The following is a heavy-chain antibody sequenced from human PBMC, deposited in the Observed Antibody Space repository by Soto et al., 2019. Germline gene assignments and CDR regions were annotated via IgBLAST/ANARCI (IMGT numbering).Heavy chain of an antibody. CDR2: IYYSGST. CDR3: ARQAYCSSTSCYTDAFDI. V-gene: IGHV4-59*08. Sequence: SETLSLTCTVSGGSISSYYWSWIRQPPGKGLEWIGYIYYSGSTNYNPSLKSRVTISVDTPKNQFSLKLSSVTAADTAVYYCARQAYCSSTSCYTDAFDIWGQGTMVTVSS. J-gene: IGHJ3*02. D-gene: IGHD2-2*02. CDR1: GGSISSYY.